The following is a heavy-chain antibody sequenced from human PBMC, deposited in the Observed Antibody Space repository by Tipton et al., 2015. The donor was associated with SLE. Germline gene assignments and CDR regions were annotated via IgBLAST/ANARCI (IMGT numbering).Heavy chain of an antibody. Sequence: TLSLTCAVSGASFSDYFWTWIRQAPGKGLEWIGETSHSGRSIYNPSLKSRVTASLDTSKMHFSLRLTSVTAADTAVYFCAREAMTTIPYYFDSWGQGTLVTVSS. CDR2: TSHSGRS. CDR1: GASFSDYF. CDR3: AREAMTTIPYYFDS. V-gene: IGHV4-34*01. J-gene: IGHJ4*02. D-gene: IGHD5-24*01.